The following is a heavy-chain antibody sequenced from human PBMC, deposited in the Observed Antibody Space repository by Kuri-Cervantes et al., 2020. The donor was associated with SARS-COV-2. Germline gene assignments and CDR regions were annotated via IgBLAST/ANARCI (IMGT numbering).Heavy chain of an antibody. CDR1: GYTFTGYY. Sequence: ASVKVSCKASGYTFTGYYMHWVRQAPGQGLEWMGWINPNSGGTNYAQKLQGWVTMTRDTSISTAYMELSRLRSDDTAVYYCATPSYYDSSGSYDAFDIWGQGTMVTVSS. CDR2: INPNSGGT. CDR3: ATPSYYDSSGSYDAFDI. J-gene: IGHJ3*02. V-gene: IGHV1-2*04. D-gene: IGHD3-22*01.